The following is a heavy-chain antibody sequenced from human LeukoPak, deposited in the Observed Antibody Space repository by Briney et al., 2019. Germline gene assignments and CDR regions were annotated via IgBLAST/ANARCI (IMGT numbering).Heavy chain of an antibody. CDR1: GYTFTSYG. CDR2: ISAYNGNT. Sequence: GAPVKVSCKASGYTFTSYGISWVRQAPGQGLEWMGWISAYNGNTNYAQKLQGRVTMTTDTSTSTAYMELRSLRSDDTAVYYCARQRSDYDFWSGYFDYWGQGTLVTVSS. V-gene: IGHV1-18*01. J-gene: IGHJ4*02. D-gene: IGHD3-3*01. CDR3: ARQRSDYDFWSGYFDY.